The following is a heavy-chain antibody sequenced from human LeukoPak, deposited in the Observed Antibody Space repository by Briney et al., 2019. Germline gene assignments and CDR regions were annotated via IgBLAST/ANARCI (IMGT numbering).Heavy chain of an antibody. D-gene: IGHD2-15*01. V-gene: IGHV3-30*18. CDR2: ISYDGSNK. CDR1: GFTFSSYG. CDR3: AKEGRRYCSGGSCYSNDY. Sequence: GGSLRLSCAASGFTFSSYGMHWVRQAPGKGLEWVAVISYDGSNKYYADSVKGRFTISRDNSKNTLYLQMNSLRAEDTAVYYCAKEGRRYCSGGSCYSNDYWGQGTLVTVSS. J-gene: IGHJ4*02.